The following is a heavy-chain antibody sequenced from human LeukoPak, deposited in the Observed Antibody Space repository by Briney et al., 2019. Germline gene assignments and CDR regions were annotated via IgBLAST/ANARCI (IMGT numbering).Heavy chain of an antibody. CDR2: IIPIFNTI. V-gene: IGHV1-69*13. J-gene: IGHJ6*02. Sequence: SVKVSCKASGGTLSTYSISWVRQAPGQGLEWMGGIIPIFNTINYAQRFQGRVTLTADESTNTAYMELSSLRSEDTAVYYCARGLSRWSTPTSSCYYRMDVWGQGTTVAVSS. CDR1: GGTLSTYS. CDR3: ARGLSRWSTPTSSCYYRMDV. D-gene: IGHD4-23*01.